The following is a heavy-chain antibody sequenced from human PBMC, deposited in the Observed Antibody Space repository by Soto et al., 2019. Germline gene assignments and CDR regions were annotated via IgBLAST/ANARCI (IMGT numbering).Heavy chain of an antibody. V-gene: IGHV4-31*03. J-gene: IGHJ5*02. CDR2: ISYSGSA. D-gene: IGHD2-2*01. CDR3: ARRRCTTTTCFDP. CDR1: GGSINIGNYY. Sequence: SETLSLTCSVSGGSINIGNYYWSCIRQHPGKGLEWIGYISYSGSAHYNPSLRSRVFISVDTSRNQFSLKLSSVTAADTAVYYCARRRCTTTTCFDPWGQGTLVTDSS.